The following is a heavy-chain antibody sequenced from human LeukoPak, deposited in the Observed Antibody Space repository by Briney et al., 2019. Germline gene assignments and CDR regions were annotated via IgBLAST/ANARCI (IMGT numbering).Heavy chain of an antibody. Sequence: PSETLSLTCTVSGGSISSYYWSWIQQPPGKGLEWIGYIYYSGSTNCNPSVKSRVAMSVDTSKKQFSLKLSSLTAADTAVYYCARGGTAVIAPYAFDTWGQGTMVTVSS. CDR3: ARGGTAVIAPYAFDT. CDR2: IYYSGST. V-gene: IGHV4-59*01. CDR1: GGSISSYY. D-gene: IGHD4-23*01. J-gene: IGHJ3*02.